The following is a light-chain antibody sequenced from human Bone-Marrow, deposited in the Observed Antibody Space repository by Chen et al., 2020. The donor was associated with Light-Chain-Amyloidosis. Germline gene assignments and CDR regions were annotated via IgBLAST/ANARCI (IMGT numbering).Light chain of an antibody. V-gene: IGLV1-40*01. CDR2: GNN. J-gene: IGLJ2*01. Sequence: SVLTQPPSVSGAPGQRVTISCTGSDSNIGTGYDVQWYQQLPGNAPKLLIYGNNNRPSGVPDRFSGSRSGTSASLAITGLQAEDEADYSCQSYDSSLIGSLFGGGTKLTVL. CDR1: DSNIGTGYD. CDR3: QSYDSSLIGSL.